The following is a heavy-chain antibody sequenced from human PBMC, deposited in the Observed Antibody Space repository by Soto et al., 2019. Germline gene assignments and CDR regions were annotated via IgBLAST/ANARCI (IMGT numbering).Heavy chain of an antibody. CDR3: AKAVELPV. D-gene: IGHD1-26*01. CDR1: GFSFSSFA. V-gene: IGHV3-23*01. Sequence: EVLLLESGGGLVQPGGSLRLSCEASGFSFSSFAMNWVRQAPGKGLEWVSAIGDSGASTYYADSLKGRFTISRDNSRTTRHPQLNSRRAEGTAVYYCAKAVELPVWGNGTRVTVSS. J-gene: IGHJ6*04. CDR2: IGDSGAST.